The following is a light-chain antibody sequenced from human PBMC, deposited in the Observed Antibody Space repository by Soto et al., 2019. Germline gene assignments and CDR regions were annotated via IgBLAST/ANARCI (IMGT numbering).Light chain of an antibody. Sequence: QSALTQPASVSGSPGQSITISCTGTSSDVGSYNLVSWYQQHPGKAPKLMIYEGSKRPSGVPDRFSGSKSGTSASLAISGLQSDDEADYYCAAWDDNLIGVVFGGGTKLTVL. J-gene: IGLJ2*01. CDR2: EGS. CDR3: AAWDDNLIGVV. V-gene: IGLV2-14*02. CDR1: SSDVGSYNL.